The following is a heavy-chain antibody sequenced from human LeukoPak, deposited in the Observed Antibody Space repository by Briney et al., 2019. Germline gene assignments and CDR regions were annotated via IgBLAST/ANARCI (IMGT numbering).Heavy chain of an antibody. CDR3: ARDLGYYYYDSSGYFDY. J-gene: IGHJ4*02. CDR2: ISMAGGTI. Sequence: PGGSLRLSCAASGFTFSNYGMSWVRQAPGKGLEWLSGISMAGGTIYYADSVKGRFTISRDNAKNSLYLQMNSLRAEDTAVYYCARDLGYYYYDSSGYFDYWGQGTLVTVSS. V-gene: IGHV3-48*01. CDR1: GFTFSNYG. D-gene: IGHD3-22*01.